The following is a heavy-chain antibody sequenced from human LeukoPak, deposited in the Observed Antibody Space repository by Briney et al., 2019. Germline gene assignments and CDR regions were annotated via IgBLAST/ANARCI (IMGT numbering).Heavy chain of an antibody. CDR1: GGSISNYY. D-gene: IGHD6-19*01. J-gene: IGHJ4*02. CDR3: AREGSSGWYAFDY. Sequence: SETLSLTCTVSGGSISNYYWSWIRQPPGKGLEWIGYIYDSGSTNYNPSLKSRVTISVDTSKNQFSLKLSSVTAADTAVYYCAREGSSGWYAFDYWGQGTLATVSS. V-gene: IGHV4-59*01. CDR2: IYDSGST.